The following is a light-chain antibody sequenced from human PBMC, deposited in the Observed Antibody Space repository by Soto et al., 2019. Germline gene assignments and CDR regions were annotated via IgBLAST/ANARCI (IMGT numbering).Light chain of an antibody. CDR3: VQGLRRPKT. V-gene: IGKV2-28*01. J-gene: IGKJ1*01. CDR1: QSLFNHNGYTY. CDR2: LGF. Sequence: EIVLTQSPLSLPVTPGEPASISCRSSQSLFNHNGYTYLDWYLQKPGQSPKLLIYLGFNRATGVHERFSGRGSGKDFPLISSRDEAEDVGVYYCVQGLRRPKTFGQGTKVEIK.